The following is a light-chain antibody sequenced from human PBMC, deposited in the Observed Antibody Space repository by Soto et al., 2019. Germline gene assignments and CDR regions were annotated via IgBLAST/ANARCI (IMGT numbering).Light chain of an antibody. V-gene: IGKV3-15*01. CDR3: QQYNNWLIT. Sequence: EIVMTQSPATLSVSPGERATLSCRASQSVSSNLAWYQQNTGQAPRLLLYGASTRATGIPARFSGSGSGTEFTLTISSLQSEDFAVYYCQQYNNWLITFGQGTRLAIK. CDR1: QSVSSN. J-gene: IGKJ5*01. CDR2: GAS.